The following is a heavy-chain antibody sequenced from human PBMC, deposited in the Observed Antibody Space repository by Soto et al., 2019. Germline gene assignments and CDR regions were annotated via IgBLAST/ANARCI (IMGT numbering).Heavy chain of an antibody. CDR1: GFTFDDYT. CDR3: AKDMGYSSVFDIDY. Sequence: EVQLVESGGVVVQPGGSLRLSCAASGFTFDDYTMHWVRQAPGKGLEWVSLISWDGGSTYYADSVKGRFTISRDDRKNCLDLQMNCLRTEDTALYYCAKDMGYSSVFDIDYWGQGTLVTVSS. J-gene: IGHJ4*02. CDR2: ISWDGGST. V-gene: IGHV3-43*01. D-gene: IGHD6-25*01.